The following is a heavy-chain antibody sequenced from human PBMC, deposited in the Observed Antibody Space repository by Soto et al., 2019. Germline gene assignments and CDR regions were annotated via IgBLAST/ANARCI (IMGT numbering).Heavy chain of an antibody. D-gene: IGHD3-22*01. J-gene: IGHJ4*02. CDR1: GGSISSSNW. V-gene: IGHV4-4*02. Sequence: LSLTCAVSGGSISSSNWWSWVRQPPGKGLEWIGEIYHSGSTNYNPSLKSRVTISVDKSKNQFSLKLSSVTAADTAVYYCARDRRGSFYYFTFDYWSQGTLVTESS. CDR2: IYHSGST. CDR3: ARDRRGSFYYFTFDY.